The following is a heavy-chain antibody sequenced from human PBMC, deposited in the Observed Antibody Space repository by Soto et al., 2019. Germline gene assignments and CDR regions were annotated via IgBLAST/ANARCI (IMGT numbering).Heavy chain of an antibody. Sequence: QVQLVQSGAEVKKPGSSVKVSCKASGGTFSSYAISWVRQAPGQGLEWMGGIIPIFGTANYAQKFQGRVTITADESTSTAYMELSSLRSEDTAVYYCARFGGGGGRGYDYVRYYYYYGMDVWGQGTTVTVSS. V-gene: IGHV1-69*01. CDR1: GGTFSSYA. D-gene: IGHD5-12*01. J-gene: IGHJ6*02. CDR2: IIPIFGTA. CDR3: ARFGGGGGRGYDYVRYYYYYGMDV.